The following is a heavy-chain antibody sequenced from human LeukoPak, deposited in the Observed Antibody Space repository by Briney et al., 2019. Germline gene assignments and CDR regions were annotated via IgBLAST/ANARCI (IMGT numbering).Heavy chain of an antibody. D-gene: IGHD1-26*01. Sequence: ASVKVSCKVSGYTLTELSMHWVRQAPGKGLEWMGGFDPEDGETIYAQKFQGRVTMTEDTSTDTAYMELSSLRSEDTAVYYCATTVGATRPPSLWGQGTLVTVSS. V-gene: IGHV1-24*01. CDR1: GYTLTELS. CDR3: ATTVGATRPPSL. CDR2: FDPEDGET. J-gene: IGHJ4*02.